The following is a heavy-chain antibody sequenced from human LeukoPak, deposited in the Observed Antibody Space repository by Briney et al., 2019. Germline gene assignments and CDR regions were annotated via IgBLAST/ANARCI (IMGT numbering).Heavy chain of an antibody. CDR2: ISSGSSYI. D-gene: IGHD1-1*01. Sequence: GGSLRLSCAASGFTFKNYGMNRVRQAPGKGLEWVSSISSGSSYIDYADSLQGRFTISRDNAKSSLYLQMNSLRGEDTAVYYCARSKGGAQREYGMDVWGQGTTVTVSS. CDR3: ARSKGGAQREYGMDV. CDR1: GFTFKNYG. V-gene: IGHV3-21*06. J-gene: IGHJ6*02.